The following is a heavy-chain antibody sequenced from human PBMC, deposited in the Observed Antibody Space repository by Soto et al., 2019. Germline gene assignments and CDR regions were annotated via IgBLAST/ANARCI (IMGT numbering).Heavy chain of an antibody. CDR1: GYSFTSYW. V-gene: IGHV5-10-1*01. D-gene: IGHD5-12*01. CDR3: ARLAMATRRGYYGMDV. Sequence: EVQLVQSGAEVKKPGESLRISCKGSGYSFTSYWISWVRKMPGKGLEWMGRIDPSDSYTNYSPSFQGHVTISADKSISTAYLQWSSLKASDTAMYYCARLAMATRRGYYGMDVWVQGTTVTVSS. CDR2: IDPSDSYT. J-gene: IGHJ6*02.